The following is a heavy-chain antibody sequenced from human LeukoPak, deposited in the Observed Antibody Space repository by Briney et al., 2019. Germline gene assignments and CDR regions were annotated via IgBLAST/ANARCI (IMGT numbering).Heavy chain of an antibody. CDR1: GYTFTNYA. D-gene: IGHD3-22*01. CDR3: ARGRDYYGSSDYPDPTYFDY. J-gene: IGHJ4*02. V-gene: IGHV1-18*01. Sequence: ASVEVSCKASGYTFTNYAISWVRQAPGQGLEWMGRISAYSGDTNYAQKLQGRVTMTTATSTSTAYMELRSLRSDDTAVYFCARGRDYYGSSDYPDPTYFDYWGQGTLVTVSS. CDR2: ISAYSGDT.